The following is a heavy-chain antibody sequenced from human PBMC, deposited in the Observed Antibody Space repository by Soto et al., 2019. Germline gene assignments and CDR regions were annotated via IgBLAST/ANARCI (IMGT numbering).Heavy chain of an antibody. CDR1: GFTFSSYG. CDR2: IWYDGSNK. Sequence: PGGSLRLSCAASGFTFSSYGMHWVRQAPGKGLEWVAVIWYDGSNKYYADSVKGRFTISRDNSKNTLYLQMNSLRAEDTAVYYCARDRVRGIIVGPTASHYGMDVWGQGPTVTVSS. J-gene: IGHJ6*02. D-gene: IGHD1-26*01. V-gene: IGHV3-33*01. CDR3: ARDRVRGIIVGPTASHYGMDV.